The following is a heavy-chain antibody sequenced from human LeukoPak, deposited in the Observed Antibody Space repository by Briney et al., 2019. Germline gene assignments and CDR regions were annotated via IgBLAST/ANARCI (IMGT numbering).Heavy chain of an antibody. D-gene: IGHD2-2*02. V-gene: IGHV5-51*01. CDR1: GYRFGNSW. CDR3: SRQGCTTTSCHTIDS. CDR2: INPADSEI. Sequence: GESLKISCKGSGYRFGNSWIGWVRQMPGKGLELMGIINPADSEIRYSPSFQGQVTISVDKSISTAYLQRSSLKASDTAMYYCSRQGCTTTSCHTIDSWGQGTLVTVSS. J-gene: IGHJ4*02.